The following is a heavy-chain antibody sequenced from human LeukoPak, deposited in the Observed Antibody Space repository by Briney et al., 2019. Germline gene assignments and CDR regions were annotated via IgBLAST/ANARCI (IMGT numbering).Heavy chain of an antibody. CDR3: AREGGYVFDY. V-gene: IGHV3-53*01. D-gene: IGHD5-12*01. CDR2: IYSGGST. Sequence: GGSLRLSCAVSGFTVNRNYMSWVRQAPGKGLEWVSVIYSGGSTDYADSVKGRFTISRDNSKNTVYLQMNSLRPEDTAMYYCAREGGYVFDYWGQGTLVTVSS. CDR1: GFTVNRNY. J-gene: IGHJ4*02.